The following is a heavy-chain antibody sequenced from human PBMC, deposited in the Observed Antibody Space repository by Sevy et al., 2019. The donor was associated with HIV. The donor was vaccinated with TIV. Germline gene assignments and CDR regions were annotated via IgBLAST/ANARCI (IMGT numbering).Heavy chain of an antibody. Sequence: GGSLRLSCAASGFSFRSYWMTWVRQAPGKGLEWLSSISDDSRYIYYSDSVKGRFTISRANAKNLLFLQMNNLRVEDTAIYYCARDFTIFGVVSGIDYWGQGNLVTVSS. D-gene: IGHD3-3*01. V-gene: IGHV3-21*04. CDR1: GFSFRSYW. CDR2: ISDDSRYI. CDR3: ARDFTIFGVVSGIDY. J-gene: IGHJ4*02.